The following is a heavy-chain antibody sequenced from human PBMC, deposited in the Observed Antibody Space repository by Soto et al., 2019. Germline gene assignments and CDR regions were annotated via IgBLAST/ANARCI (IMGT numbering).Heavy chain of an antibody. CDR3: STVQRPGGL. Sequence: GSLRLSCAASGLTFRSYGLHWVRQAPGKGLEWVGRIKSKTDGGTTDYVAPVKGRFTLSRDDSKNTLYLQMNSLKTEDTAVYYCSTVQRPGGLWGQGTLVTVSS. D-gene: IGHD3-16*01. V-gene: IGHV3-15*01. CDR1: GLTFRSYG. CDR2: IKSKTDGGTT. J-gene: IGHJ4*02.